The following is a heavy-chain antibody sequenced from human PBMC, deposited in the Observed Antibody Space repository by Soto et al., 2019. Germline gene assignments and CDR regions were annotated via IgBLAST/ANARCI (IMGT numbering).Heavy chain of an antibody. CDR3: ARGSSRMVYAMGY. V-gene: IGHV3-48*03. CDR2: ISSSGSTI. CDR1: GFTFSSYE. J-gene: IGHJ4*02. D-gene: IGHD2-8*01. Sequence: GGSLRLSCAASGFTFSSYEMNWVRQAPGKGLEWVSYISSSGSTIYYADSVKGRFTISRDNAKNSLYLQMNSLRAEDTAVYYCARGSSRMVYAMGYWGQGTLVTVSS.